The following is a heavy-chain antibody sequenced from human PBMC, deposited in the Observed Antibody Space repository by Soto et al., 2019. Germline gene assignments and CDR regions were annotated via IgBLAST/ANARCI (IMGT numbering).Heavy chain of an antibody. CDR1: GFTFSSYS. V-gene: IGHV3-21*01. D-gene: IGHD6-6*01. J-gene: IGHJ6*03. CDR3: ARGSRRDDYYYMDV. Sequence: GGSLRLSCAASGFTFSSYSMNWVRQAPGKGLEWVSSISSSSSYIYYADSVKGRFTISRDNAKNSLYLQMNSLRAEDTAVYYCARGSRRDDYYYMDVWGKGTTLTVSS. CDR2: ISSSSSYI.